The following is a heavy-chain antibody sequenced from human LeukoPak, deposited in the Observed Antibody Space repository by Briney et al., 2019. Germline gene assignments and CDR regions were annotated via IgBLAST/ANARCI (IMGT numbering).Heavy chain of an antibody. CDR1: GFTFTSAW. CDR2: IRSKTDGETT. J-gene: IGHJ4*02. CDR3: VRDAPEWEIPSDY. Sequence: GGSLRLSCAASGFTFTSAWMSWVRQAPGKGLEWVGRIRSKTDGETTDYIAPVKGRFTISRDDSKNTLYLQMNSLKTEDTAVYYCVRDAPEWEIPSDYWGQGTLVTVSS. D-gene: IGHD1-26*01. V-gene: IGHV3-15*01.